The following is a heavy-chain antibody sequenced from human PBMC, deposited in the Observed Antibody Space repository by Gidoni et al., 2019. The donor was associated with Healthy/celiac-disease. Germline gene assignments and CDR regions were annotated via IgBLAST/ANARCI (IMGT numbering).Heavy chain of an antibody. J-gene: IGHJ4*02. V-gene: IGHV3-33*01. CDR3: ARDTDSSGAYYFDY. CDR1: GFPFSSYG. CDR2: IWYDGSNK. Sequence: QVQLVESGGGVVQPGRSLRLSCAAASGFPFSSYGMHWVRQAPGKGLEWVAVIWYDGSNKYYADSVKGRFTISRDNSKNTLYLQMNSLRAEDTAVYYCARDTDSSGAYYFDYWGQGTLVTVSS. D-gene: IGHD6-19*01.